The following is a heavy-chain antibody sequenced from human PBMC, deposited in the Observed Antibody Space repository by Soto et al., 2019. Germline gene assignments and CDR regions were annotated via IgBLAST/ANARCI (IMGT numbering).Heavy chain of an antibody. CDR1: GASMSNYY. CDR3: ARVRVGSLGFDL. J-gene: IGHJ4*02. CDR2: IYTNGNT. V-gene: IGHV4-4*07. D-gene: IGHD6-13*01. Sequence: NPSETLSLTCTVSGASMSNYYWSWIRQSAGKGLEWIGRIYTNGNTNYNPSLKRRVSMSVDTSKNQISLKLSSVTAADTAVYYCARVRVGSLGFDLWGQGTLVTVSS.